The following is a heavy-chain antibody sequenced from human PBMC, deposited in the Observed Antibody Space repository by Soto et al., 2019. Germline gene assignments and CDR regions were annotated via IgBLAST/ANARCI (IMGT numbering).Heavy chain of an antibody. Sequence: ASVKVSCKASRYTFTSYAMQWVRQAPGQRSEWMGWINAGNGDTKYSQKFQGRVTITRDTFASTAYMELNSLRSEDTAVYYCARSPTVTSNWFDPWGQGTLVTVSS. CDR2: INAGNGDT. CDR1: RYTFTSYA. V-gene: IGHV1-3*01. D-gene: IGHD4-17*01. J-gene: IGHJ5*02. CDR3: ARSPTVTSNWFDP.